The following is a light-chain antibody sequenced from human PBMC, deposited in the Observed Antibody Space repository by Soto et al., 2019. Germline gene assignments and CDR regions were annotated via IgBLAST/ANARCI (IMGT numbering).Light chain of an antibody. CDR2: STN. CDR1: TGAVTSDYY. V-gene: IGLV7-43*01. CDR3: LLYCDDNWV. Sequence: QAVVTQDPSLTVSPGGTVTLTCASSTGAVTSDYYANWFQQKPGQEPTTLIYSTNNRHSWTPARFSGFLLGGKAALTLSGAQPDDEADYYCLLYCDDNWVFGGGIKVTVL. J-gene: IGLJ3*02.